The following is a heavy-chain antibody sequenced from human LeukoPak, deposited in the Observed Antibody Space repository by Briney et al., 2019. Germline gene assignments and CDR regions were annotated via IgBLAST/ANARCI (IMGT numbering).Heavy chain of an antibody. CDR3: AGLVGRYSSGLYYYYFDY. CDR2: MYLSGTT. V-gene: IGHV4-4*02. CDR1: GDSINSLDL. D-gene: IGHD3-22*01. Sequence: SETLSLTCTVSGDSINSLDLWSWVRQPPGQGLEWIGEMYLSGTTHSNPSVKSRVTIDKSKNQFFLNLSSVTAADTAVYYCAGLVGRYSSGLYYYYFDYWGQGTLVTVSS. J-gene: IGHJ4*02.